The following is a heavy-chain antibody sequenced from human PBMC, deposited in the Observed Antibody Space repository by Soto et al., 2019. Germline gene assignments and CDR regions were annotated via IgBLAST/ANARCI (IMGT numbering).Heavy chain of an antibody. J-gene: IGHJ6*02. CDR1: GYSFTTYG. CDR2: ISGYNVNT. Sequence: QVQLVQSGGEVKKPGASVKVSCKTSGYSFTTYGISWVRQAPGQGLERMGWISGYNVNTNYAQKFQGRVTMTTDTSTSTAYMEQRSLRSDDTAVYYCAREGPAPYYYYGMDVWGQGTTVTVSS. CDR3: AREGPAPYYYYGMDV. V-gene: IGHV1-18*01.